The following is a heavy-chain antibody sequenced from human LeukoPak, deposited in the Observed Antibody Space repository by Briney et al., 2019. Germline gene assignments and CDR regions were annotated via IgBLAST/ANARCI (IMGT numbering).Heavy chain of an antibody. CDR2: IYHTGST. D-gene: IGHD4-23*01. CDR3: ARDNPGRYSGKGYYYYGMDV. J-gene: IGHJ6*02. V-gene: IGHV4-38-2*02. CDR1: GYSISSGYN. Sequence: SETLSLTCTVSGYSISSGYNWGWIRQPPGKGLEWIGSIYHTGSTYYKTSLKSRVTISVDTSKNQFSLKLSSVTAADTAVYYCARDNPGRYSGKGYYYYGMDVWGQGTTVTVSS.